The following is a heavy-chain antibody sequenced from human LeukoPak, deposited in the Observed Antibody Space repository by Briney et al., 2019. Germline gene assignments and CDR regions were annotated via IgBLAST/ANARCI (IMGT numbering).Heavy chain of an antibody. D-gene: IGHD3-10*01. CDR1: GLTFSSYW. V-gene: IGHV3-7*01. CDR2: IKQDGSEI. Sequence: GGSLRLSCAASGLTFSSYWMSWVRQAPGKGLEWVANIKQDGSEIYFVDSVKGRFTISRDNAKNSLYLQMNSLRAEDTAVYYCATNYGSGSYSGFRFDYWGQGTLVTVSS. CDR3: ATNYGSGSYSGFRFDY. J-gene: IGHJ4*02.